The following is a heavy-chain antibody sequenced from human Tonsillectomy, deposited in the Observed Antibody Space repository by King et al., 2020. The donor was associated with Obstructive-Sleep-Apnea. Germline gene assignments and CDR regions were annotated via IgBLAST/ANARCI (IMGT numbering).Heavy chain of an antibody. CDR3: ARYDSSGYYPDHTFDY. D-gene: IGHD3-22*01. Sequence: VQLVESGGGLVKPGGSLRLSCAVSGFPFSNYSMNWVRQAPGKGLEWVSSISSSSNYIYYADSVKGRFTISRDNAKNSLCLQMNSLRAEDTAVYYCARYDSSGYYPDHTFDYWGQGTLVTVSS. CDR2: ISSSSNYI. CDR1: GFPFSNYS. V-gene: IGHV3-21*01. J-gene: IGHJ4*02.